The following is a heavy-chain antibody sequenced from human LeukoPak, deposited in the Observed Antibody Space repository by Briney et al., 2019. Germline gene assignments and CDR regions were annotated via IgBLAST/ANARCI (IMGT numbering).Heavy chain of an antibody. D-gene: IGHD5-24*01. CDR1: GFTFSSYA. CDR3: ARSVEMATIEFDY. V-gene: IGHV3-30*04. J-gene: IGHJ4*02. Sequence: GGSLRLSCAASGFTFSSYAMHWVRQAPGKGLEWVAVISYDGSNRYYADSVKGRFTISRDNSKNTLYLQMNSLRAEDTAVYYCARSVEMATIEFDYWGQGTLVTVSS. CDR2: ISYDGSNR.